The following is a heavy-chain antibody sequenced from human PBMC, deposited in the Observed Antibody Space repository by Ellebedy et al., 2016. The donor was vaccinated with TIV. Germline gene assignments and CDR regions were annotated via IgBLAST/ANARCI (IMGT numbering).Heavy chain of an antibody. CDR2: ISADGSST. CDR1: GFSFSAFA. CDR3: AKGSSSGFNYDRVGFEY. V-gene: IGHV3-23*01. D-gene: IGHD3-22*01. J-gene: IGHJ4*02. Sequence: GESLKISCAASGFSFSAFAMHWVRQAPGKGLGWHSVISADGSSTYHADSVKGRFTITRDNSKNTLYLQMSRLRTEDTAVYFRAKGSSSGFNYDRVGFEYWGQGTLVTVSS.